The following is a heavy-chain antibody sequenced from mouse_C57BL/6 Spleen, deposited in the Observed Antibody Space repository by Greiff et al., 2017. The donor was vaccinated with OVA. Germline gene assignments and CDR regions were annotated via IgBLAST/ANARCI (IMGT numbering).Heavy chain of an antibody. Sequence: VQLKQSGAELVRPGASVTLSCTASGFTFTDYEMHWVKQTPVHGLEWIGAIDPETGGTAYNQKFKGKAILTADKSSSTAYMELRSLTSEDSAVYYCTSYGNYGAYWGQGTLVTVSA. CDR1: GFTFTDYE. J-gene: IGHJ3*01. CDR3: TSYGNYGAY. V-gene: IGHV1-15*01. D-gene: IGHD2-1*01. CDR2: IDPETGGT.